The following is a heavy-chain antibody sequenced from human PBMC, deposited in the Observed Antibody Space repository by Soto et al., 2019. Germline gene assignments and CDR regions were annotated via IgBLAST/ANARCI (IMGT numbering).Heavy chain of an antibody. D-gene: IGHD3-10*01. CDR2: ITDSGSST. Sequence: GGSLRLSCAASGFTFRNYAMTWVRQAPGQGLEYVSSITDSGSSTYYADSVKGRFTISRDNSKNTLYLQMDSLRPEDTAVYYCVFGNSIAMVRGYGMDVGGQGTTATVSS. V-gene: IGHV3-23*01. J-gene: IGHJ6*02. CDR1: GFTFRNYA. CDR3: VFGNSIAMVRGYGMDV.